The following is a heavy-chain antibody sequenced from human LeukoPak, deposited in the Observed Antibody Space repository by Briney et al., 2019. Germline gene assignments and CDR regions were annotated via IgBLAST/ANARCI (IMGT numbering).Heavy chain of an antibody. J-gene: IGHJ4*02. CDR3: ARIDILTGYAAVGDC. CDR2: ISYDGSNR. CDR1: GFTFSSYN. D-gene: IGHD3-9*01. Sequence: PGSSLRLSCAASGFTFSSYNMHWVRQAPGKGLEWVALISYDGSNRLYADSVRGRFTISRDNSKNTLQLQLNSLRVEDTAVYYCARIDILTGYAAVGDCWGQGALVTVSS. V-gene: IGHV3-30-3*01.